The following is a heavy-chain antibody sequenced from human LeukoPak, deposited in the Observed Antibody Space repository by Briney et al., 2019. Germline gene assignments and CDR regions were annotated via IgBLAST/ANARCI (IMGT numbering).Heavy chain of an antibody. CDR1: GFTFSSYW. CDR3: AGGSGSYMGDAFGI. J-gene: IGHJ3*02. CDR2: IKQDGSEK. Sequence: PGGSLRLSCAASGFTFSSYWMSWVRQAPGKGLGWVANIKQDGSEKYYVDSVKGRFTISRDNAKNSLYLQMNSLRAEDTAVYYCAGGSGSYMGDAFGIWGQGTMVTVSS. V-gene: IGHV3-7*01. D-gene: IGHD1-26*01.